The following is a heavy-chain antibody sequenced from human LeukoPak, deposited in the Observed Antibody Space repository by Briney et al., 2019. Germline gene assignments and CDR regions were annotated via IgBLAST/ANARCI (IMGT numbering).Heavy chain of an antibody. CDR3: ARDPRGEEQLVGNY. CDR2: INPNSGGT. Sequence: ASVKVSCKASGYTFTGYYMHWVRQAPGQGLEWMGWINPNSGGTNYAQKFQGRVTMTRNTSISTAYMELSRLRSDDTAVYYCARDPRGEEQLVGNYWGQGTLVTVSS. D-gene: IGHD6-6*01. CDR1: GYTFTGYY. J-gene: IGHJ4*02. V-gene: IGHV1-2*02.